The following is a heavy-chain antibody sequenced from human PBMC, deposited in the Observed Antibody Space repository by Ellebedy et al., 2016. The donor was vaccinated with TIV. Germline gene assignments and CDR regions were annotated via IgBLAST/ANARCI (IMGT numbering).Heavy chain of an antibody. CDR2: ISSTGYYI. Sequence: GESLKISCAASGFTFTSYSMNWVRQAPGKGLELVSSISSTGYYIYYADSLKGRFTISRDDARNSVFLQMNSLSAEDTAVYYCARSGELDSWGQGTLVTVSS. V-gene: IGHV3-21*01. J-gene: IGHJ4*02. CDR1: GFTFTSYS. CDR3: ARSGELDS. D-gene: IGHD1-26*01.